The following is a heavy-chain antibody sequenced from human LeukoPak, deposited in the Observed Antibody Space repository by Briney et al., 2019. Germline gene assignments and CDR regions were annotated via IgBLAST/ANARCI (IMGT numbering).Heavy chain of an antibody. CDR3: ARDMGTIGSGYYYYMDV. Sequence: GGSLRLSCAASGFTFSSYSMNWARQAPGKGLEWVSSISSSSSYIYYADSVKGRFTISRDNAKNSLYLQMNSLRAEDTAVYYCARDMGTIGSGYYYYMDVWGKGTTVTVSS. CDR2: ISSSSSYI. J-gene: IGHJ6*03. V-gene: IGHV3-21*01. D-gene: IGHD5-24*01. CDR1: GFTFSSYS.